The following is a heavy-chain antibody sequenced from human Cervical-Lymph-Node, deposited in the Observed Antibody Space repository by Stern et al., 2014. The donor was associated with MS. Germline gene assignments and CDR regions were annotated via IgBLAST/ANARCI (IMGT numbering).Heavy chain of an antibody. CDR1: GDTFSDYA. CDR2: IIPIFGST. Sequence: QLVQSGAEVTKPGSSVKVSCKASGDTFSDYAISWVRQAPGQGLEWMGGIIPIFGSTDYAQKFQGRVTITADESTTTAYMGLINLSSEDTAVYYCVRGAYCGGDCYWGWFDSWGQGTLVTVSS. J-gene: IGHJ5*01. V-gene: IGHV1-69*01. CDR3: VRGAYCGGDCYWGWFDS. D-gene: IGHD2-21*02.